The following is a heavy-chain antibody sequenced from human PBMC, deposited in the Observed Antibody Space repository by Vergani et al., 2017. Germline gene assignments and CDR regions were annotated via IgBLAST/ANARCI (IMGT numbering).Heavy chain of an antibody. Sequence: QVQLQESGPGLVKPSQTLSLTCTVSGGPISSGSYYWSWIRQPAGKGLEWIGRIYTSGSTNSNPSLKRRVTISVDTSKNQFSLKLSSVTAADTAVYYCAGASRGSGIFDYWGQGTLVTVSS. J-gene: IGHJ4*02. CDR1: GGPISSGSYY. D-gene: IGHD3-10*01. CDR3: AGASRGSGIFDY. CDR2: IYTSGST. V-gene: IGHV4-61*02.